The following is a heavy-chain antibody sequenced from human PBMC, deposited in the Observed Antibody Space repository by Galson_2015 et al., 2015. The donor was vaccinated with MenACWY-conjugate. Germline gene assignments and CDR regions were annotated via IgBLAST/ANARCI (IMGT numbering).Heavy chain of an antibody. D-gene: IGHD5-18*01. J-gene: IGHJ4*02. V-gene: IGHV3-30*04. CDR1: GFTISCYA. CDR2: TSYDGSQK. CDR3: ARDQQGYNSSLYRSFDY. Sequence: SLRLSCAASGFTISCYAMHWVRQAPGKGLEWVAVTSYDGSQKYYADSVKGRFTISRDNSKNTLYLQMNSLREEDTAVYYCARDQQGYNSSLYRSFDYWGQGTLVTVSS.